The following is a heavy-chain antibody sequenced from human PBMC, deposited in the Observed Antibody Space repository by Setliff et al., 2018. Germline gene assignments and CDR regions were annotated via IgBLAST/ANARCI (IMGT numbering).Heavy chain of an antibody. CDR2: ISTSGNT. CDR3: ARDQWVRSPPLYFSYSMDV. CDR1: GESFSNNY. D-gene: IGHD5-12*01. V-gene: IGHV4-4*07. J-gene: IGHJ6*02. Sequence: PSETLSLTCSVYGESFSNNYWSWIRQPAGKGLEWIGRISTSGNTNYNPSLKSRVTVSLDTSKNQFSLKLTSMTAADTAVYYCARDQWVRSPPLYFSYSMDVWGQGTTVTVSS.